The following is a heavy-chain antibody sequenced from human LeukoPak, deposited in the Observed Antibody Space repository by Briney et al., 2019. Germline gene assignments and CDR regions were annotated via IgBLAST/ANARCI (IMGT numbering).Heavy chain of an antibody. V-gene: IGHV4-34*01. CDR1: GVSINDYY. Sequence: SETLSLTCGVFGVSINDYYWSWIRQSPGKGLEWIGEISHTEGTRYNPSLESRVAMSVGTSENQLSLKLIFVTAADTAVYYCARIRCGHSGSVCYNHWGLGTLVTVSS. J-gene: IGHJ4*02. CDR3: ARIRCGHSGSVCYNH. CDR2: ISHTEGT. D-gene: IGHD3-9*01.